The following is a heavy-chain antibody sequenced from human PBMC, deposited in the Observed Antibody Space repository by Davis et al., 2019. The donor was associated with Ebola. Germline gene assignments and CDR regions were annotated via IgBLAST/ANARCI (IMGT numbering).Heavy chain of an antibody. V-gene: IGHV4-34*01. CDR3: ERVMTTVTTGWFDP. Sequence: SETLSLTCAVYGGSSSGYYWSWIRQPPGQGLEWIGEINHSGTTNYNPSLKSRFTISVDTSKNQFSLKLSSVTAADTAVYYCERVMTTVTTGWFDPWGQGTLVTVSS. CDR1: GGSSSGYY. CDR2: INHSGTT. D-gene: IGHD4-17*01. J-gene: IGHJ5*02.